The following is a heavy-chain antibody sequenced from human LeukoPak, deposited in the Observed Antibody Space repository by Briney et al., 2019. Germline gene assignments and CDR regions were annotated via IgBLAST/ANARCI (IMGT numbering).Heavy chain of an antibody. Sequence: SETLSLTCTVSGGSISSYYWSWIRQPPGKGLEWIGYIYYSGSTNYNPSLKSRVTISVDTSKNQFSLKLSSVTAADTAVYYCARGLGGPRLRYWGQGTLVTVSS. V-gene: IGHV4-59*01. D-gene: IGHD3-16*01. CDR3: ARGLGGPRLRY. J-gene: IGHJ4*02. CDR1: GGSISSYY. CDR2: IYYSGST.